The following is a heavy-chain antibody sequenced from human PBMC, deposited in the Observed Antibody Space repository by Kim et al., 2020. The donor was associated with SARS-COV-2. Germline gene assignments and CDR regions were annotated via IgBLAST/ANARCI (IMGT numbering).Heavy chain of an antibody. D-gene: IGHD5-12*01. CDR3: ARVARSYYYYGMDV. CDR2: IYHSGST. V-gene: IGHV4-4*02. CDR1: GGSISSSNW. J-gene: IGHJ6*02. Sequence: SETLSLTCAVSGGSISSSNWWSWVRQPPGKGLEWIGEIYHSGSTNYNPSLKSRVTISVDKSKNQFSLKLSSVTAADTAVYYCARVARSYYYYGMDVWGQGTTVTVSS.